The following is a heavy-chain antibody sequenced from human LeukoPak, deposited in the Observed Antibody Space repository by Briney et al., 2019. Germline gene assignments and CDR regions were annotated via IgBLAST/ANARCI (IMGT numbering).Heavy chain of an antibody. CDR1: GYTFTTYV. Sequence: ASVKVPCKASGYTFTTYVINWVRQATGQGLEWMGWMNPNSGNTGYTQKFQGRVTMTRNTSISTAYMELSSLRSEDTAVYYCARGRGSGHKENWFDPWGQGTLVTVSS. CDR3: ARGRGSGHKENWFDP. CDR2: MNPNSGNT. V-gene: IGHV1-8*01. J-gene: IGHJ5*02. D-gene: IGHD6-19*01.